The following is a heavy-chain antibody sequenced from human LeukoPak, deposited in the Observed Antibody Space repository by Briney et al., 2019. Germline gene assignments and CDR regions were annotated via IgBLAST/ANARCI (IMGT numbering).Heavy chain of an antibody. V-gene: IGHV1-46*01. Sequence: GASVKVSCKASGYTFTIYYMHWVRQAPGQGLEWMGIINPSGGSTSYAQKFQGRVTMTRDTSTSTVYMELSSLRSEDTAVYYCARDGAAGSSGYYGYYYYGMDVWGQGTTVTVSS. CDR1: GYTFTIYY. CDR3: ARDGAAGSSGYYGYYYYGMDV. CDR2: INPSGGST. D-gene: IGHD3-22*01. J-gene: IGHJ6*02.